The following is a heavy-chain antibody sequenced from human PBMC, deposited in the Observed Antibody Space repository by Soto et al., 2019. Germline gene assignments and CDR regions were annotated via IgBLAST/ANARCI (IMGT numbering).Heavy chain of an antibody. CDR2: INPSGGYT. CDR1: GYTFTSYY. V-gene: IGHV1-46*01. CDR3: AICGGIVVVTAPYCF. J-gene: IGHJ4*02. Sequence: ASVKVSCKASGYTFTSYYMNWVRQAPGQGLEWLGIINPSGGYTTYAQRFLGRVTMTSDTSTSTVHMELGSLTSEDTAVYYCAICGGIVVVTAPYCFWGQGSLVTVAS. D-gene: IGHD2-21*02.